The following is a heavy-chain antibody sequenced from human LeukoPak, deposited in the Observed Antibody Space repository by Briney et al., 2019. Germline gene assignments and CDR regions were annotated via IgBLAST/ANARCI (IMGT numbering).Heavy chain of an antibody. CDR1: GYSISSGYY. V-gene: IGHV4-38-2*02. CDR3: ARQQQLVPGDDAFDI. CDR2: IYHSGST. Sequence: SETLSLTCTVSGYSISSGYYWGWIRQPPGKGLEWIGSIYHSGSTYYNPSLKSRVTISVDTSKNQFSLKPSSVTAADTAVYYCARQQQLVPGDDAFDIWGQGTMVTVSS. D-gene: IGHD6-13*01. J-gene: IGHJ3*02.